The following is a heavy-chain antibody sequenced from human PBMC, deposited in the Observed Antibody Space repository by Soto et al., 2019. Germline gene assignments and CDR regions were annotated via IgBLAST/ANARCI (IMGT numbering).Heavy chain of an antibody. CDR3: ARHPGYYDILTGYTTYYFDY. CDR2: IYYRGNT. Sequence: SETLSLTCTVSGGSISSYYWSLIRQPPGKGLEWIGYIYYRGNTDYNPSLKSRVTISLDTPKNQFSLKLSSVTAADTAVYYCARHPGYYDILTGYTTYYFDYWGQGILVTVSS. J-gene: IGHJ4*02. V-gene: IGHV4-59*08. CDR1: GGSISSYY. D-gene: IGHD3-9*01.